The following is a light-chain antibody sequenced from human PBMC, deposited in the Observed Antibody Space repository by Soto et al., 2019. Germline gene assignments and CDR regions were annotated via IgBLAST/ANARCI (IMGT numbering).Light chain of an antibody. CDR2: DDS. Sequence: SYELTQPPSVSVAPGQTARITCGGNNIGSTSVHWYQQKPGQAPVLVLYDDSDRPSGIPERFSGSNSGSTATLTISRVEAGDEADYYCQVWDSSSDRGVFGGGTKVTVL. CDR3: QVWDSSSDRGV. J-gene: IGLJ2*01. V-gene: IGLV3-21*02. CDR1: NIGSTS.